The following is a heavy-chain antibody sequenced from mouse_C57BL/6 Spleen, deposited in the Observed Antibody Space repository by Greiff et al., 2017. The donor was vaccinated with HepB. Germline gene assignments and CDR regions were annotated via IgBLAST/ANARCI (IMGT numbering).Heavy chain of an antibody. CDR1: GFNIKNTY. D-gene: IGHD2-5*01. CDR3: ARDSNYGLPWFAY. Sequence: LVESVAELVRPGASVKLSCTASGFNIKNTYMHWVKQRPEQGLEWIGRIDPANGNTKYAPKFQGKATITADTSSNTAYLQLSSLTSEDTAIYYCARDSNYGLPWFAYWGQGTLVTVSA. V-gene: IGHV14-3*01. CDR2: IDPANGNT. J-gene: IGHJ3*01.